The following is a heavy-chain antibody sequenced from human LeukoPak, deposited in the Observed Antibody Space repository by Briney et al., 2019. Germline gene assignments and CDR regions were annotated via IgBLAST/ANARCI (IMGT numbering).Heavy chain of an antibody. CDR2: INTNTGNP. D-gene: IGHD3-22*01. Sequence: ASVKVSFKASGYTFTSYAMNWVRQAPGQGLEWMGWINTNTGNPTYAQGFTGRFVFSLDTSVSTAYLQISSLKAEDTAVYYCARGLNYYDSSGFDYWGQGALVTVSS. J-gene: IGHJ4*02. CDR1: GYTFTSYA. V-gene: IGHV7-4-1*02. CDR3: ARGLNYYDSSGFDY.